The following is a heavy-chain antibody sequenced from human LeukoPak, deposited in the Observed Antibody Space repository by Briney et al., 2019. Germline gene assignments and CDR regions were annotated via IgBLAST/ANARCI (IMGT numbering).Heavy chain of an antibody. CDR3: AKAPGVASYYYYYGMDV. Sequence: SETLSLTCAVYGGSFSGYYWSWIRQPPGKGLEWIGEINHSGSTNCNPSLKSRVTISVDTSKNQFSLKLSSVTAADTAVYYCAKAPGVASYYYYYGMDVWGQGTTVTVSS. V-gene: IGHV4-34*01. CDR1: GGSFSGYY. CDR2: INHSGST. D-gene: IGHD2-15*01. J-gene: IGHJ6*02.